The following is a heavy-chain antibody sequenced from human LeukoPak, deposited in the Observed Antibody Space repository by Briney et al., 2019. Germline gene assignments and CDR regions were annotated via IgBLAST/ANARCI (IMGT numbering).Heavy chain of an antibody. Sequence: ASVKVSCKASGGTFSSYAISWVRQAPGQGLEWMGGIIPIFGTANYAQKFQGRVTITADKSTSTAYMELSSLRSEDTAVYHCARPRITMVRGVISLGWFDPWGQGTLVTVSS. J-gene: IGHJ5*02. V-gene: IGHV1-69*06. D-gene: IGHD3-10*01. CDR3: ARPRITMVRGVISLGWFDP. CDR1: GGTFSSYA. CDR2: IIPIFGTA.